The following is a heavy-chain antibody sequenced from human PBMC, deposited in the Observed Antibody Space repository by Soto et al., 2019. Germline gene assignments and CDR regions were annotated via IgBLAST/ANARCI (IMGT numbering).Heavy chain of an antibody. CDR1: GYSISSGYY. J-gene: IGHJ6*02. V-gene: IGHV4-28*03. CDR2: IYYSAIT. CDR3: AREGGYFDSSGSGVYHYHGVDV. D-gene: IGHD3-22*01. Sequence: SETLSLTCAVSGYSISSGYYWGWIRQPPGKGLEWIGYIYYSAITNYNPSLKSRVTMSLDTSRNQFSLKLSSVTAADTAVYYCAREGGYFDSSGSGVYHYHGVDVWGQGTTVTVSS.